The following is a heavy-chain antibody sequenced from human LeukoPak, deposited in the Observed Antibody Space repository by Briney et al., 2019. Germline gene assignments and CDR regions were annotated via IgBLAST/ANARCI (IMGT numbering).Heavy chain of an antibody. CDR2: ISGSGGNI. V-gene: IGHV3-23*01. CDR1: GITLSHYA. Sequence: GGSLRLSCEASGITLSHYAMSWVRQAPEKGLEWVSAISGSGGNIYHADFVKGRFTISRDNHKNTLYLQMNSLGVEDTAVYYCASGGVVYGACCDFWGQGTLVTVSS. CDR3: ASGGVVYGACCDF. J-gene: IGHJ4*02. D-gene: IGHD3-16*01.